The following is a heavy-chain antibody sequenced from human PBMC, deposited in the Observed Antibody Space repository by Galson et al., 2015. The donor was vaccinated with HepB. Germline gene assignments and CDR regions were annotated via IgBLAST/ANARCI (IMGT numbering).Heavy chain of an antibody. CDR2: IYYSGST. CDR3: ARDRMVRGVHNNWFDP. D-gene: IGHD3-10*01. V-gene: IGHV4-59*01. J-gene: IGHJ5*02. CDR1: GGSISSYY. Sequence: TLSLTCTVSGGSISSYYWSWIRQPPGKGLEWIGYIYYSGSTNYNPSLKSRVTISVDTSKNQFSLKLSSVTAADTAVYYCARDRMVRGVHNNWFDPWGQGTLVTVSS.